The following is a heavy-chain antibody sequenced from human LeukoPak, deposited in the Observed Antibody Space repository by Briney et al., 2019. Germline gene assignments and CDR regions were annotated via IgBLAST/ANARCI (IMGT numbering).Heavy chain of an antibody. V-gene: IGHV1-46*01. J-gene: IGHJ6*02. CDR3: ARDNYDFWSGYYRHGSYYYYYGMDV. CDR2: INPSGGGT. Sequence: EASVKVSCKASGYTFTSYYMHWVRQAPGQGLEWMGIINPSGGGTSYAQKFQGRVTMTRDTSTSTVYMELSSLRSEDTAVYYCARDNYDFWSGYYRHGSYYYYYGMDVWGQGTTVTVSS. D-gene: IGHD3-3*01. CDR1: GYTFTSYY.